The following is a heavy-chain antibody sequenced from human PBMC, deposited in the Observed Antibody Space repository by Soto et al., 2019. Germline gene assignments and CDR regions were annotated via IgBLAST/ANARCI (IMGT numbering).Heavy chain of an antibody. CDR3: ARSPPGARYFDWFFDY. Sequence: GGSLRLSCAASGFTVSSNYMSWVRQAPGKGLEWVSVIYSGGSTYYADSVKGRFTISRHNSKNTLYLQMNSLRAEDTAVYYCARSPPGARYFDWFFDYWGQGTLVTVSS. CDR2: IYSGGST. J-gene: IGHJ4*02. CDR1: GFTVSSNY. V-gene: IGHV3-53*04. D-gene: IGHD3-9*01.